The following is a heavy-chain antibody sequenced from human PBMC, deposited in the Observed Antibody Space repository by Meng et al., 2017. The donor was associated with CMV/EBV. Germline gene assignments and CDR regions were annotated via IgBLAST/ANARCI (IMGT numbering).Heavy chain of an antibody. CDR2: IIPILGIA. CDR1: GGTFSSYA. V-gene: IGHV1-69*10. J-gene: IGHJ2*01. CDR3: ARVGDCGGDCYADSYWYFDL. Sequence: SVKVSCKASGGTFSSYAISWVRQAPGQGLEWMGGIIPILGIANYAQKFQGRVTMTRDTSISTAYMELSRLRSDDTAVYYCARVGDCGGDCYADSYWYFDLWGRGTLVTVSS. D-gene: IGHD2-21*01.